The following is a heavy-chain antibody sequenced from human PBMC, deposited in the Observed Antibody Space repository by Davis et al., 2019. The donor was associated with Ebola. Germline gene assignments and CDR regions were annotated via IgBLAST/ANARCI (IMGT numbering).Heavy chain of an antibody. D-gene: IGHD6-13*01. CDR3: ARLSSSSWFYGMDV. CDR2: IYPGDSDT. CDR1: GYSFTSFW. V-gene: IGHV5-51*01. J-gene: IGHJ6*02. Sequence: GESLKISCKASGYSFTSFWIAWVRQMPGKGLEWMGIIYPGDSDTRYSPSFEGQVTISVDKSISTAYLQWSSLKASDTAMYYCARLSSSSWFYGMDVWGQGTTVTVSS.